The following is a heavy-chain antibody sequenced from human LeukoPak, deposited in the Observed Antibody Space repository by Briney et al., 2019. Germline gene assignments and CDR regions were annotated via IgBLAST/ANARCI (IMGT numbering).Heavy chain of an antibody. CDR2: ISSSGSTI. J-gene: IGHJ4*02. V-gene: IGHV3-48*03. D-gene: IGHD3-16*01. CDR3: ARESERGMGY. CDR1: GFTFSSYE. Sequence: GGSLRLSCAASGFTFSSYEMNWVRQAPGKGLEWVSYISSSGSTIYYADSVKGRFTISSDNAKNSLYLQMNSLRAEDTALYYCARESERGMGYWGQGSLVTVSS.